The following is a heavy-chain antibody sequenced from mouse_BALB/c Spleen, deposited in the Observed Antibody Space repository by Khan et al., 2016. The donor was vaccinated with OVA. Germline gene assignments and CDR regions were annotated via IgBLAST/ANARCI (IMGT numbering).Heavy chain of an antibody. D-gene: IGHD2-14*01. V-gene: IGHV1-4*01. CDR1: GYTFTTYT. J-gene: IGHJ3*01. CDR2: IIPSNDYT. CDR3: VREGAYYRSDGWFAY. Sequence: VQLQQSGAELARPGASVKMSCKASGYTFTTYTIHWVKQRPGQGLEWIGYIIPSNDYTNYYQKFKDRATLTADKSSRTSYMQLSSRTSEDSAVYYCVREGAYYRSDGWFAYWGQGTLVTVSA.